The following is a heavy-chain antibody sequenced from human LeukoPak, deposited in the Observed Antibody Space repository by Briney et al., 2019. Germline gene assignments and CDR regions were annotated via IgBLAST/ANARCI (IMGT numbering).Heavy chain of an antibody. J-gene: IGHJ4*03. V-gene: IGHV3-15*01. CDR3: TADVPTMVAQIDY. Sequence: GGSLRLSCAATGFTFSDAWMTWLRQAPGKGLEWVGRIKSKSAGGTTEYAAPVKGRLTISRDDSKDTLFLQMNSLKTEDTAMYYCTADVPTMVAQIDYWGQGTTVTVSS. D-gene: IGHD4/OR15-4a*01. CDR2: IKSKSAGGTT. CDR1: GFTFSDAW.